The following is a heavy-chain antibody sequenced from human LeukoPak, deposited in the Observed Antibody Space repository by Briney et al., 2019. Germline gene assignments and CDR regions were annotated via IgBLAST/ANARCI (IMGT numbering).Heavy chain of an antibody. D-gene: IGHD4/OR15-4a*01. CDR3: VRDLT. Sequence: GGSLRLSCSASGFTFSTSAMHWVRQAPGKGPQFVSAITTNGRSTYYADSVEGRSTISRDNSKSTLDLQMSSLRAEDTAVYYCVRDLTWGQGTLVTVSS. J-gene: IGHJ4*02. CDR1: GFTFSTSA. V-gene: IGHV3-64D*06. CDR2: ITTNGRST.